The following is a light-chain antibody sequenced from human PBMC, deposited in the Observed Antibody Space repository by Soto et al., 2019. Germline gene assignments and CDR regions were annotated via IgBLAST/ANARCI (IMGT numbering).Light chain of an antibody. V-gene: IGLV2-14*01. J-gene: IGLJ2*01. CDR1: SSDVGGYNY. CDR2: DVS. CDR3: SSYTSTGTRV. Sequence: QYALTQPASVSGSPGQSITISCTGTSSDVGGYNYVSWYQHHPGKAPKLMIYDVSSRPSGVSNRFSGSKSGNTASLIISGLQAEDEAHYYCSSYTSTGTRVFGGGTKLTVL.